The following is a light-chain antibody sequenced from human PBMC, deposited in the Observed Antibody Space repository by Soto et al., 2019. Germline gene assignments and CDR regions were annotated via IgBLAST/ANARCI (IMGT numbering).Light chain of an antibody. CDR3: QQYNNWPLFT. CDR1: QSVNNN. J-gene: IGKJ3*01. Sequence: EIVLTQSPATLSVSPGERATLSCRASQSVNNNLAWYQQKPGQAPRLLIYGASHRATGIPARFSGSESGTEYTLTISSLQSADFAVYYCQQYNNWPLFTFGPGTKVDIK. CDR2: GAS. V-gene: IGKV3-15*01.